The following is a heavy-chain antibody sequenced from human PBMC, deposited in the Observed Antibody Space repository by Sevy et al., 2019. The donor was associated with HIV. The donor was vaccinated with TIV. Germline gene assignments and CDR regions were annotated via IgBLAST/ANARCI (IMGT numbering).Heavy chain of an antibody. CDR1: GFTFSSYT. D-gene: IGHD6-13*01. CDR3: ARGSSSTDDFDY. V-gene: IGHV3-48*02. Sequence: GGSLRLSCAASGFTFSSYTMNWVHQAPGKGLEWISYISSSRTTIYYADSVKGRFTISRDNAKNSLYLQMNSLRDEDTAVYYCARGSSSTDDFDYWGQGALVTVSS. CDR2: ISSSRTTI. J-gene: IGHJ4*02.